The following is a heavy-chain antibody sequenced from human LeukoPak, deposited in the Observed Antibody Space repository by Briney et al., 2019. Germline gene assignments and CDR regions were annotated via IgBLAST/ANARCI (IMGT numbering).Heavy chain of an antibody. Sequence: GGSLRLSCAASGFTVSSNYMSWVRQAPGKGLEWVSVIYSGGSTYYADSVKGRFTISRDNSKNTLYLQMNSLRAEDTAVYYCARLRIAAAGKPLDYWGQGTLVTVSS. CDR1: GFTVSSNY. D-gene: IGHD6-13*01. J-gene: IGHJ4*02. CDR2: IYSGGST. CDR3: ARLRIAAAGKPLDY. V-gene: IGHV3-66*04.